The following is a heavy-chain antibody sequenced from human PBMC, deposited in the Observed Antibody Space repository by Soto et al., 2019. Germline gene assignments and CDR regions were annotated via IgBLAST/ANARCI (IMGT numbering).Heavy chain of an antibody. Sequence: PGGSLRLSCAASGFTFSSYGMYWVRQAPGKGLEWVAVIWFDGSNQYHADSVKGRFTISRDNSKNTLYLQMSSLRAEDTAVYYCARLVYGVLDYWGQGALVTVSS. J-gene: IGHJ4*02. CDR1: GFTFSSYG. D-gene: IGHD4-17*01. V-gene: IGHV3-33*08. CDR2: IWFDGSNQ. CDR3: ARLVYGVLDY.